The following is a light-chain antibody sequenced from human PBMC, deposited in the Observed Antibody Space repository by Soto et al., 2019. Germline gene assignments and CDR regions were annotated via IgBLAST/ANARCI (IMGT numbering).Light chain of an antibody. CDR1: QSISNY. V-gene: IGKV1-5*03. Sequence: DSPMTQSPSTLSASVGDRVTITCRASQSISNYLAWYQQKPGKAPKLLIYKASTLESGVPSRFSGSGSGTEFTLTSSSLQADDFATYYCQKYNTHFGGGTKVEIK. CDR3: QKYNTH. J-gene: IGKJ4*01. CDR2: KAS.